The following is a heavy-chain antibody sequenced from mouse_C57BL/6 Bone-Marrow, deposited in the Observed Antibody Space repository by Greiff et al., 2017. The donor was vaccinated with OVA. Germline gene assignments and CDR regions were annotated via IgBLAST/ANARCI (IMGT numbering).Heavy chain of an antibody. J-gene: IGHJ1*03. Sequence: VKVVESGPGLVQPSQSLSITCTVSGFSLTSYGVHWVRQSPGKGLEWLGVIWRGGSTDYNAAFMSRLSITKDNSKSQVFFKMNSLQADDTAIYYCAKGDYSNLGYFDVWGTGTTVTVSS. CDR3: AKGDYSNLGYFDV. V-gene: IGHV2-5*01. CDR2: IWRGGST. D-gene: IGHD2-5*01. CDR1: GFSLTSYG.